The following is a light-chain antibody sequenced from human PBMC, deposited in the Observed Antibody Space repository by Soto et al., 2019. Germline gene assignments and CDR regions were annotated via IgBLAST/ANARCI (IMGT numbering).Light chain of an antibody. CDR1: QSIGSS. CDR3: QQRSIWPLT. Sequence: EIVLTQSPATLSLSPGERATLSCRASQSIGSSLAWYQQKPGQAPRLLISDASSRASGIPARFSGSGSGTDFTLTISRLEPEDFVVYYCQQRSIWPLTFGQGTRLE. J-gene: IGKJ5*01. CDR2: DAS. V-gene: IGKV3-11*01.